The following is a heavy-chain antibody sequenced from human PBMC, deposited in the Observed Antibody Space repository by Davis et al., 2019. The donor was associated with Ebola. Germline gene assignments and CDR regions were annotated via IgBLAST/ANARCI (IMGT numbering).Heavy chain of an antibody. CDR1: GYTFSNYG. D-gene: IGHD3-9*01. CDR3: ARRITIFPDI. J-gene: IGHJ3*02. V-gene: IGHV1-8*02. CDR2: MNPNSGNT. Sequence: AASVKVSCKASGYTFSNYGISWVRQAPGLGLEWMGWMNPNSGNTGYAQKFQGRVTMTRNTSISTAYMELSSLRSEDTAVYYCARRITIFPDIWGQGTMVTVSS.